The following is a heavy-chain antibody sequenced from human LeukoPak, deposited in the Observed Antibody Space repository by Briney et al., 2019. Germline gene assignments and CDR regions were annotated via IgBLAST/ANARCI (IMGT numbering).Heavy chain of an antibody. J-gene: IGHJ5*02. CDR1: GYSISSGYY. CDR2: IYHSGST. D-gene: IGHD6-13*01. CDR3: AREGDSNSVGWFDP. Sequence: MASETLSLTCTVSGYSISSGYYWGWIRQPPGKGLEWIGSIYHSGSTYYNPSLKSRVTISVDTSKNQFSLKLSSVTAADTAVYYCAREGDSNSVGWFDPWGQGTLVTVSS. V-gene: IGHV4-38-2*02.